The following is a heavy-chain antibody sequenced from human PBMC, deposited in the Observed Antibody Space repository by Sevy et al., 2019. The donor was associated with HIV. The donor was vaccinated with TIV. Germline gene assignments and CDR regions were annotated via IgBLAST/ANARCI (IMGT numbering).Heavy chain of an antibody. V-gene: IGHV3-30-3*01. CDR2: LSYDGSDK. CDR1: GFTFSNYA. J-gene: IGHJ5*02. Sequence: GGSLRLSCAASGFTFSNYAIHWVRQAPGKGLEWVAVLSYDGSDKDYADSVKGRFTISRDNFNNTLYLHMNSLKIEDTVVYCCARDNFFYFWSGYYDSWGPGTLVTVSS. CDR3: ARDNFFYFWSGYYDS. D-gene: IGHD3-3*01.